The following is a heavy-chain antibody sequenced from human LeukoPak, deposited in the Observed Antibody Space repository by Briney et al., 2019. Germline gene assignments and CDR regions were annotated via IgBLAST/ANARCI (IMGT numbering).Heavy chain of an antibody. CDR3: ARDHVSPGLIFDY. Sequence: PGGSLRLSCVVSAFTFRSHWMSWVRQAPGKGLEWGANINFDGSEKHHVDSVKGRFTISRDNAKNSLYLQMNSLRADDTVVYYCARDHVSPGLIFDYWGQGTLVTVSS. CDR2: INFDGSEK. CDR1: AFTFRSHW. J-gene: IGHJ4*02. V-gene: IGHV3-7*03. D-gene: IGHD3-16*01.